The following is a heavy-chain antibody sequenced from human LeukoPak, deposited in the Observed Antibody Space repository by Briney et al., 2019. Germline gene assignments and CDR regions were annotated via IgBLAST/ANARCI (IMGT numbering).Heavy chain of an antibody. J-gene: IGHJ4*02. CDR2: MNPNSGNT. CDR1: RYIFTNYY. V-gene: IGHV1-8*01. Sequence: GASVKVSCKASRYIFTNYYLYWVRQAPGQGLEWMGWMNPNSGNTAYVQKFQGRVTMTRTTSINTAYMELSGLRSADTAVYYCARGASRSFDYWGQGTLVTVSS. CDR3: ARGASRSFDY.